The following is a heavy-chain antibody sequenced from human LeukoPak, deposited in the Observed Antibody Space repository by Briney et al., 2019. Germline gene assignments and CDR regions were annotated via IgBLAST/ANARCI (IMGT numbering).Heavy chain of an antibody. CDR1: AGSISSNSYY. Sequence: SETLSLTCTVSAGSISSNSYYWGWIRQPPGKGLEWIGSIYYSGSTYYNPSLKSRVTISVDTSKNQFSLKLSSVTAADTAVYYCARDEYYGSGHIDYWGQGTLVTVSS. D-gene: IGHD3-10*01. V-gene: IGHV4-39*07. J-gene: IGHJ4*02. CDR3: ARDEYYGSGHIDY. CDR2: IYYSGST.